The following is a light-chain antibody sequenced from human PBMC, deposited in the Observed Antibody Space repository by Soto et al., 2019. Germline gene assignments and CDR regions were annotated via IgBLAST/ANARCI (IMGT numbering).Light chain of an antibody. CDR3: MQSTQLPPT. J-gene: IGKJ5*01. V-gene: IGKV2D-29*02. Sequence: VMTQTPLSLSVAPGQPASISCKSSQSLLHITGETFLFWYLQKPGQYPQLLIYEVSTRVSGVPDRFSGSGSGTDFTLEISRVQTDAVGIYYCMQSTQLPPTIGQAKRLVI. CDR2: EVS. CDR1: QSLLHITGETF.